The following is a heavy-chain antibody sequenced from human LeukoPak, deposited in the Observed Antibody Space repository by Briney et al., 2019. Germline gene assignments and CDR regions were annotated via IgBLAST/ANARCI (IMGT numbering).Heavy chain of an antibody. D-gene: IGHD3-22*01. J-gene: IGHJ4*02. CDR3: ARGHPSYYDRRAFDY. CDR1: GFTFISYW. V-gene: IGHV3-7*01. CDR2: IKQDESEK. Sequence: PGGSLRLSCAASGFTFISYWMSWVSQAPGKGLEWVANIKQDESEKYYVDSVKGRFTISRDNAKNSLYLQMNSLRAEDTALYYCARGHPSYYDRRAFDYWGQGTLVTVSS.